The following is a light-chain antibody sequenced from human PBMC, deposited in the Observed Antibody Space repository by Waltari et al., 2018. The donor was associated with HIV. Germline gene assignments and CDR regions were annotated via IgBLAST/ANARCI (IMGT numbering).Light chain of an antibody. CDR2: GNK. CDR1: SSNIGADYD. CDR3: QSYDRSLGASVV. V-gene: IGLV1-40*01. Sequence: QSVLTQPPSVSGAPGQRVTISRTGGSSNIGADYDVHWYQQIPGTAPKLLISGNKNRPSGVPDRFSASKSGTSASLAITGLQAEDEADYFCQSYDRSLGASVVFGGGTKLTVL. J-gene: IGLJ2*01.